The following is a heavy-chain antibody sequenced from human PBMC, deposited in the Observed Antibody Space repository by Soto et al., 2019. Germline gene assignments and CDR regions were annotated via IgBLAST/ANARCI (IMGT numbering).Heavy chain of an antibody. V-gene: IGHV3-11*05. J-gene: IGHJ6*02. CDR2: IDSSTKYT. Sequence: QVQLVESGGGLVRPGGSLRLSCEASGFTFRDYYMTWFRQAPGKGLEWLSYIDSSTKYTNYADSVKGRVTISRDNAKNSLYLQMNSLRADDTAVYYCAREYYYTMDVWGQGTMFTVSS. CDR3: AREYYYTMDV. CDR1: GFTFRDYY.